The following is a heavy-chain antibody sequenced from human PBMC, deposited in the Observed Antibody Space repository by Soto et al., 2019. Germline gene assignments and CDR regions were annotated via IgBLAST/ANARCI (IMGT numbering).Heavy chain of an antibody. CDR2: ISGSGGST. D-gene: IGHD6-13*01. V-gene: IGHV3-23*01. CDR1: GFTFCSYA. J-gene: IGHJ4*02. CDR3: AKAFSWYDY. Sequence: GGSLRLSCAAPGFTFCSYAMNWVRQAPGKGLEWVSGISGSGGSTYYADSVKGRFTISRDNSKNTLYLQMSSLRAEDTAVYYCAKAFSWYDYWGQGTLVTVSS.